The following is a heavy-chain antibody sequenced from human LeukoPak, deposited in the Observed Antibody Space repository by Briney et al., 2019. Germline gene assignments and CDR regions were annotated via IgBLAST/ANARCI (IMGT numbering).Heavy chain of an antibody. CDR1: GFTVSSNY. D-gene: IGHD5/OR15-5a*01. J-gene: IGHJ4*02. CDR3: ARALRLGGFDY. V-gene: IGHV3-66*01. CDR2: IYSGGST. Sequence: PGGSLRLSCAASGFTVSSNYMSWVRQAPGKGLEWVSVIYSGGSTYYADSVKSRFTISRDNSKNTLYLQMNSLRAEDTAVYYCARALRLGGFDYWGQGTLVTVSS.